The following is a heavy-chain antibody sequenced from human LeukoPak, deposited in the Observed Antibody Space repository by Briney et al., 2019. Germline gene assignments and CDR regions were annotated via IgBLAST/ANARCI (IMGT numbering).Heavy chain of an antibody. CDR2: ISYSGST. D-gene: IGHD3-10*01. CDR1: GGSISSYY. J-gene: IGHJ4*02. CDR3: ARAPGRGDPLDY. V-gene: IGHV4-59*01. Sequence: SETLSLTCSVSGGSISSYYWSWIRQPPGKGLEWIGYISYSGSTNYNPSLKSRVTISLDTSKNQFSLKLSSVTVADTAVYYCARAPGRGDPLDYWGQGTLVTVSS.